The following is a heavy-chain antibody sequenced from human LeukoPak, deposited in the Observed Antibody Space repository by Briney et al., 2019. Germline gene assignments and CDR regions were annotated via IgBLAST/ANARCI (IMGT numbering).Heavy chain of an antibody. CDR3: ARRTDCSSTSCYRTSYYGMDV. CDR1: GASFSGYY. D-gene: IGHD2-2*01. Sequence: SETLSLTCAVYGASFSGYYWSWIRQPPGKGLEWIGEINHSGSTNYNPSLKSRVTISVDTSKNQFSLKLSSVTAADTAVYYCARRTDCSSTSCYRTSYYGMDVWGQGTTVTVSS. CDR2: INHSGST. V-gene: IGHV4-34*01. J-gene: IGHJ6*02.